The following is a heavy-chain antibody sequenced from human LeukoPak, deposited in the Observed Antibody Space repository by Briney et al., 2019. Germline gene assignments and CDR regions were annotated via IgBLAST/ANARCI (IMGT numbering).Heavy chain of an antibody. CDR1: GYTFTSYN. V-gene: IGHV1-8*01. CDR2: MNPNSGNT. J-gene: IGHJ4*02. Sequence: ASVKVSCKASGYTFTSYNINWVRQATGQGLEWMGWMNPNSGNTGYAQKFQGRVTMTRNTSISTAYMELSSLRSEDTAVYYCARGSGRIAARRYYFDYWGQGTLVTVSS. CDR3: ARGSGRIAARRYYFDY. D-gene: IGHD6-6*01.